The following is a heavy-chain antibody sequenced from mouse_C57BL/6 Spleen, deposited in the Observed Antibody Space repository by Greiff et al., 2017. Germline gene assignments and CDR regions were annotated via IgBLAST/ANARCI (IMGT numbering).Heavy chain of an antibody. J-gene: IGHJ2*01. CDR3: ARSGGGWFLDY. D-gene: IGHD2-3*01. Sequence: QVQLQQPGAELVRPGTSVKLSCKASGYTFTSYWMHWVKQRPGQGLEWIGVIDPSDSYTNYNQKFKGKATLTVDTSSSTAYMQLSSLTSEDSAVYYCARSGGGWFLDYWGQGTTLTVSS. V-gene: IGHV1-59*01. CDR2: IDPSDSYT. CDR1: GYTFTSYW.